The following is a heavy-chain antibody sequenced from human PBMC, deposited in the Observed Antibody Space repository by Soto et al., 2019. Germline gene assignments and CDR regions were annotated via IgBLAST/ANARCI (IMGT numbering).Heavy chain of an antibody. J-gene: IGHJ2*01. D-gene: IGHD6-19*01. CDR3: AKESGWNNWYFDL. Sequence: DSVKGRFTVSRDNFKNTLFLEMNSLRDEDTSVYYCAKESGWNNWYFDLLGRGTLVTVSS. V-gene: IGHV3-30*02.